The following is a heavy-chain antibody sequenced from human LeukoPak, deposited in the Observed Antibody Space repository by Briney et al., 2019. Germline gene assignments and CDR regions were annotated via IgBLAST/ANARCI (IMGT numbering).Heavy chain of an antibody. Sequence: SETLSLTCTVSGGSLSSFYWSWIRQPPGKGLEWIGFIYYSGSTNYNPSLKSRVAISVDTSKNQFSLKLSSVTAADTAVYYCARHLNDYGDYSLNYWGQGTLVTVSS. CDR1: GGSLSSFY. J-gene: IGHJ4*02. CDR2: IYYSGST. D-gene: IGHD4-17*01. CDR3: ARHLNDYGDYSLNY. V-gene: IGHV4-59*08.